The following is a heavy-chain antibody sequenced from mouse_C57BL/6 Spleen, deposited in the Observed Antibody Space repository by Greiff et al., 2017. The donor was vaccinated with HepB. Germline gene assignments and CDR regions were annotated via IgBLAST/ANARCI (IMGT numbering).Heavy chain of an antibody. V-gene: IGHV5-4*01. CDR1: GFTFSSYA. CDR3: ARERRGDVFDY. CDR2: ISDGGSYT. D-gene: IGHD3-3*01. Sequence: EVQGVESGGGLVKPGGSLKLSCAASGFTFSSYAMSWVRQTPEKRLEWVATISDGGSYTYYPDNVKGRFTISRDNAKNNLYLQMSHLKSEDTAMYYCARERRGDVFDYWGQGTTLTVSS. J-gene: IGHJ2*01.